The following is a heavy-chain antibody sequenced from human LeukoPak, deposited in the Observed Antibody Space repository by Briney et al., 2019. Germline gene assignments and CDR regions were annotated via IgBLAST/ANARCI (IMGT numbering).Heavy chain of an antibody. CDR2: INHSGST. CDR3: ARGAQYCSSTSCPTRNWFDP. CDR1: GVSFSGYY. Sequence: SETLCLTCAVYGVSFSGYYWSWIRQPPGKGLEWMGEINHSGSTNYNPSLKRRVTISVDTSKTQFSLKLSSVTAADTAVYYCARGAQYCSSTSCPTRNWFDPWGQGTLVTVSS. V-gene: IGHV4-34*01. J-gene: IGHJ5*02. D-gene: IGHD2-2*01.